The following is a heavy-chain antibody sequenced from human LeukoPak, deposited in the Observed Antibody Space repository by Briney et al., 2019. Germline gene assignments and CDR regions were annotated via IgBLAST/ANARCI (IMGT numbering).Heavy chain of an antibody. J-gene: IGHJ4*02. CDR1: GFTFSSYG. Sequence: GGSLRLSCAASGFTFSSYGMSWVRQAPGKGLEWVSAIGGRDGSTYYADSVKGRFTVSRDNSKNTLYVQMNSLRVEDTAVYFCAKADPGTGAFDYWGQGSLVTVSS. D-gene: IGHD1-1*01. CDR3: AKADPGTGAFDY. CDR2: IGGRDGST. V-gene: IGHV3-23*01.